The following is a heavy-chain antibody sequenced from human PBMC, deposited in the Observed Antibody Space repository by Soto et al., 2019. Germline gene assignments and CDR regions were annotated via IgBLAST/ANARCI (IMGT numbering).Heavy chain of an antibody. J-gene: IGHJ6*02. CDR1: GFTFGDYP. V-gene: IGHV3-30-3*01. CDR2: VSYDGNNK. CDR3: ARAVHTFYYYYGMDV. Sequence: GGSLRLSCAASGFTFGDYPMHWVRQAPGKGLECVAIVSYDGNNKYFADSVKGRFTISRDNSKNTLYLQMNSLRAEDAAVYYCARAVHTFYYYYGMDVWGQGTTVTVSS. D-gene: IGHD1-1*01.